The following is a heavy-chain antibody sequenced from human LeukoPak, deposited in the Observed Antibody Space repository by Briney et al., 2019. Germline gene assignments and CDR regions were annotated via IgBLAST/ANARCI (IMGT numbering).Heavy chain of an antibody. CDR1: GFAFSNYA. D-gene: IGHD2-8*01. CDR3: AKDVCTSPRCLLYSDS. CDR2: ISGVNT. Sequence: GGSLRLSCATSGFAFSNYAMSWFRQAPGKGLEWVSGISGVNTYYAESVKGRFTISRDNSKNVLYVQMNRLRVEDTAVYFCAKDVCTSPRCLLYSDSWGQGTLVTVSS. J-gene: IGHJ4*02. V-gene: IGHV3-23*01.